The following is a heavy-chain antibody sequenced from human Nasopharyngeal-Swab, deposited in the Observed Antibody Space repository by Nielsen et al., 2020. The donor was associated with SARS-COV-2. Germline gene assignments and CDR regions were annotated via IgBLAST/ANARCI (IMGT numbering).Heavy chain of an antibody. CDR1: GFTFSSFA. CDR3: ARATPTYSGGDFDY. D-gene: IGHD2-15*01. Sequence: GESLKISCAASGFTFSSFAMSWVRQAPGKGLEWVSVISGDNDSTYYTDSVKGRFTISRDNSKNTLYLQMNSLRAEDTAVYYCARATPTYSGGDFDYWGQGTLVTVSS. V-gene: IGHV3-23*01. J-gene: IGHJ4*02. CDR2: ISGDNDST.